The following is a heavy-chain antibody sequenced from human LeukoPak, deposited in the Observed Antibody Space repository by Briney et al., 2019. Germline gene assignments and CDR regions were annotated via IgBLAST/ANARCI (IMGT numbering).Heavy chain of an antibody. CDR2: ISYDGSNK. J-gene: IGHJ3*02. V-gene: IGHV3-30*18. D-gene: IGHD2-15*01. CDR3: ANSYCSGGSCYSGFDI. Sequence: GGSLRLSCAASGFTFSSYGMHWVRQAPGKGLEWVAVISYDGSNKYYADSVKGRFTISRDNSKNTLYLQMNSLRAEDTAVYYCANSYCSGGSCYSGFDIWGQGTMVTVSS. CDR1: GFTFSSYG.